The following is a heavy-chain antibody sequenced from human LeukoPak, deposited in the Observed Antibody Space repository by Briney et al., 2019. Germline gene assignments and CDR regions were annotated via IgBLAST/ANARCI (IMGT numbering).Heavy chain of an antibody. V-gene: IGHV4-4*07. Sequence: PSETLSLTCTVSGGSISSYYWSWIRQPAGKGLEWIGRIYTSGSTNYNPSLKSRVTMSVDTSKNQFSLKLSSVTAADTAVYYCARYIGYCSGGSCPNDAFDIWGQGTMVTVSS. D-gene: IGHD2-15*01. CDR2: IYTSGST. J-gene: IGHJ3*02. CDR3: ARYIGYCSGGSCPNDAFDI. CDR1: GGSISSYY.